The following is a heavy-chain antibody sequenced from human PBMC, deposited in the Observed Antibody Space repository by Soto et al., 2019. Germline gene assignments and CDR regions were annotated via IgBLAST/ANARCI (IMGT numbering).Heavy chain of an antibody. CDR3: TRERFLEWLVGVRFWAFDN. D-gene: IGHD3-3*01. CDR1: GFTVSSNY. V-gene: IGHV3-53*01. Sequence: PGGSLRLSCAASGFTVSSNYMNWVRQAPGKGLEWVSVIYSDDRTYYADSVKGRFTLSRDNSKNTVYLQLNSLRAEDTAVYYCTRERFLEWLVGVRFWAFDNWGQGTMVTVSS. CDR2: IYSDDRT. J-gene: IGHJ3*02.